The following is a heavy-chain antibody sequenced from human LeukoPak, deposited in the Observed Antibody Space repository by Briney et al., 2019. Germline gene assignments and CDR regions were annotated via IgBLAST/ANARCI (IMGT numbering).Heavy chain of an antibody. V-gene: IGHV3-7*04. CDR3: AKDFNWAFDY. Sequence: GGSLRLSCAASGFRLSTYWMSWVRQAPGKGLEWVANIKQDGSHKNYVDSVKGRFTISRDISKNTVYLQMNSLRVEDTAVYYCAKDFNWAFDYWGQGTLVTVSS. CDR1: GFRLSTYW. D-gene: IGHD1-1*01. J-gene: IGHJ4*02. CDR2: IKQDGSHK.